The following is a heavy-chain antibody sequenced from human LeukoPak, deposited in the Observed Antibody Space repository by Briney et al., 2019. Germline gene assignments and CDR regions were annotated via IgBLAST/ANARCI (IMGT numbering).Heavy chain of an antibody. CDR3: ARVNVAVVRGDNWFDP. D-gene: IGHD2-15*01. CDR2: INHNNSGT. J-gene: IGHJ5*02. Sequence: ASVKDSCQASGYTHIWYYIQGVRQPPGQGLAWMGWINHNNSGTNYARKFQGRVTLSRDTSVSTAYMELSRLTSDDTALYYCARVNVAVVRGDNWFDPWGQGTLVTVSS. CDR1: GYTHIWYY. V-gene: IGHV1-2*02.